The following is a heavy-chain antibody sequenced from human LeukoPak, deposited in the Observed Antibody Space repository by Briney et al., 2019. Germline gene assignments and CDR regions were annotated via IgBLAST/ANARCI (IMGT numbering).Heavy chain of an antibody. CDR2: INDSGST. CDR1: GGSFSGYY. D-gene: IGHD2-2*01. CDR3: ARVGYCSSTSCYGFDY. V-gene: IGHV4-34*01. Sequence: SETLSLTCAVYGGSFSGYYWSWIRQPPGKGLEWIGEINDSGSTNYNPSLKSRVTISVDTSKNQFSLKLSSVPAADTAVYYCARVGYCSSTSCYGFDYWGQGTLVTVSS. J-gene: IGHJ4*02.